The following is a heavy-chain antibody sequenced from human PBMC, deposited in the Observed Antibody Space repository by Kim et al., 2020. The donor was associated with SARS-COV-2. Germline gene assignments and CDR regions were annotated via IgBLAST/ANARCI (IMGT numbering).Heavy chain of an antibody. Sequence: SETLSLTCAVYGGSFSGYYWSWIRQPPGKGLEWIGEFNHSGSNNYNPSLKSRVTISVDTSNTQFSLKLSSVTAADTAVYYCARGPYCSGGSCYSQDYYYYGMDVWGQGTTVTVSS. J-gene: IGHJ6*02. CDR2: FNHSGSN. V-gene: IGHV4-34*01. CDR3: ARGPYCSGGSCYSQDYYYYGMDV. CDR1: GGSFSGYY. D-gene: IGHD2-15*01.